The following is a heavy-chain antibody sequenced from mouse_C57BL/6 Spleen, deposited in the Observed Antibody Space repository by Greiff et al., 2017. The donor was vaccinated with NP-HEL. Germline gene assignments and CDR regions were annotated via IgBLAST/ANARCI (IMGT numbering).Heavy chain of an antibody. Sequence: VKLQESGAELARPGASVKLSCKASGYTFTSYGISWVKQRTGQGLEWIGEIYPRSGNTYYNEKFKGKATLTADKSSSTAYMELRSLTSEDSAVYFCARGITTVVATRDYAMDYWGQGTSVTVSS. D-gene: IGHD1-1*01. V-gene: IGHV1-81*01. J-gene: IGHJ4*01. CDR2: IYPRSGNT. CDR1: GYTFTSYG. CDR3: ARGITTVVATRDYAMDY.